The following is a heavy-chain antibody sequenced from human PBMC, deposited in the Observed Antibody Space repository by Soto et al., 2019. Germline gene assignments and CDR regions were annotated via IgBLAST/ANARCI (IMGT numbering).Heavy chain of an antibody. Sequence: PSETLSLTCTVSGGSISSSSYYWGWIRQPPGKGLEWIGSIYYSGSTYYNPSLKSRVTISVDTSKNQFSLKLSSVTAADTAVYYCASPIAAAGPLYYYYGMDVWGQGTTVT. J-gene: IGHJ6*02. D-gene: IGHD6-13*01. CDR2: IYYSGST. CDR3: ASPIAAAGPLYYYYGMDV. V-gene: IGHV4-39*01. CDR1: GGSISSSSYY.